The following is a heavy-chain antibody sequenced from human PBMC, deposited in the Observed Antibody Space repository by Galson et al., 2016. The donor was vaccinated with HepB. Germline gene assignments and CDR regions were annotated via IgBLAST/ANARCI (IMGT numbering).Heavy chain of an antibody. D-gene: IGHD6-19*01. Sequence: SLRLSCAASGFIFANCGMHWVRQAPGKGLEWVSAISGSGGDSTYYADSVKGRFTISRDNSKNMLYLQMNSLRAEDTAVYYCAKDQAQNMAVALRWFDPWGQGTLVTVSS. J-gene: IGHJ5*02. CDR3: AKDQAQNMAVALRWFDP. CDR2: ISGSGGDST. V-gene: IGHV3-23*01. CDR1: GFIFANCG.